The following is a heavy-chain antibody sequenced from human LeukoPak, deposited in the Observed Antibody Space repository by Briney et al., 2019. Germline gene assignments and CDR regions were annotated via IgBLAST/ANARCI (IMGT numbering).Heavy chain of an antibody. V-gene: IGHV1-24*01. CDR1: GYTLTELS. D-gene: IGHD3-3*01. CDR2: FDPEDGET. CDR3: AIHPYDFWSGYTGTDY. J-gene: IGHJ4*02. Sequence: ASVKVSCKVSGYTLTELSMHWVRQAPGKGLEWMGGFDPEDGETIYAQKFQGRVTMTEDTSTDTAYMELSSLRSEDTAVYYCAIHPYDFWSGYTGTDYWGQGTLVTVSS.